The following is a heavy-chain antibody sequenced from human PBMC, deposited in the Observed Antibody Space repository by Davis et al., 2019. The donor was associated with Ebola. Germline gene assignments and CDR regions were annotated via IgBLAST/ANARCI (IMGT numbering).Heavy chain of an antibody. D-gene: IGHD3-3*02. Sequence: GGSLRLSCAASGFTFDDYAMHWVRQAPGKGLEWVSGISWNSGSIGYADSVKGRFTISRDNAKNSLYLQMNSLRAEDTPLYYCAKDLAFLEWPLSAYYYYGMDVWGQGTTVTVSS. CDR2: ISWNSGSI. V-gene: IGHV3-9*01. CDR3: AKDLAFLEWPLSAYYYYGMDV. J-gene: IGHJ6*02. CDR1: GFTFDDYA.